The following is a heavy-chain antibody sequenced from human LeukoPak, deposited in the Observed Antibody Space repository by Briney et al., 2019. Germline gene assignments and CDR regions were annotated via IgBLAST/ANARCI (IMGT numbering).Heavy chain of an antibody. J-gene: IGHJ4*02. CDR2: IIPILGIA. CDR3: ATTPSTDCSSTSCYGFDY. V-gene: IGHV1-69*04. Sequence: SVKVSCKASGGTFSSYAISWVRQAPGQGLEWKGRIIPILGIANYAQKFQGRVTITADKSTSTAYMELSSLRSEDTAVYYCATTPSTDCSSTSCYGFDYWGQGTLVTVSS. CDR1: GGTFSSYA. D-gene: IGHD2-2*01.